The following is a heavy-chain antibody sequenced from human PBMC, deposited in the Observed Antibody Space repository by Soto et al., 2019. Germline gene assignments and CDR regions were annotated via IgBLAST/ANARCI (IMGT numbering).Heavy chain of an antibody. V-gene: IGHV1-2*02. CDR3: ARDGLVPAAMGGMDV. CDR1: GYTFTGYY. J-gene: IGHJ6*02. D-gene: IGHD2-2*01. CDR2: INPNSGGT. Sequence: GASVKVSCKASGYTFTGYYMHWVRQAPGQGLEWMGWINPNSGGTNYAQKFQGRVTMTRDTSISTAYMELSRLRSDDTAVYYCARDGLVPAAMGGMDVWGQGTTVTVSS.